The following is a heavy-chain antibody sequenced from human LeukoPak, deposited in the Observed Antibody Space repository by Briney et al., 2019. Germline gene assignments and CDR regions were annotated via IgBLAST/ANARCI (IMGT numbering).Heavy chain of an antibody. V-gene: IGHV4-4*07. CDR2: IYTSGST. J-gene: IGHJ4*02. CDR1: GGSISSYY. CDR3: ARGSISDSNYPLHFDY. D-gene: IGHD4-11*01. Sequence: PSETLSLTCTVSGGSISSYYWSWIRQPAGKGLEWIGRIYTSGSTNYNPSLKSRVTMSVDTSKNQFSLKLSSVTAADTAVYYCARGSISDSNYPLHFDYWGQGNLVTVSS.